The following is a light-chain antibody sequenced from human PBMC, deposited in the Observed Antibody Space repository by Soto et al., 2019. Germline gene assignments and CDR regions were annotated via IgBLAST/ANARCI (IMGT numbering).Light chain of an antibody. CDR1: QILSSNY. J-gene: IGKJ5*01. CDR3: QQYGGSPSIT. CDR2: GES. V-gene: IGKV3-20*01. Sequence: ELVLTQSPGTLSLSPGSRATLSCRASQILSSNYLAWYQQKPGQAPRLLIYGESRRATGIPDRFSGSGSGTDFTLAIRRLEPEDSAVYYCQQYGGSPSITFGQGTRVEI.